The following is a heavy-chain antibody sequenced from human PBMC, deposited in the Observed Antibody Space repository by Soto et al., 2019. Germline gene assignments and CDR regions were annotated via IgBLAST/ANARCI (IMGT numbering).Heavy chain of an antibody. Sequence: LGESLKISCQGSGYSFIYYWIGWVRQVPGKGLEWMGVIYPGDSDTRYSPSLQGQVTISVDKSISTAYLQWSSLKATDTAMYYCARHAYDFWSGHPNPRYYYGMDVWGQGTTVTVSS. CDR1: GYSFIYYW. J-gene: IGHJ6*02. CDR3: ARHAYDFWSGHPNPRYYYGMDV. V-gene: IGHV5-51*01. D-gene: IGHD3-3*01. CDR2: IYPGDSDT.